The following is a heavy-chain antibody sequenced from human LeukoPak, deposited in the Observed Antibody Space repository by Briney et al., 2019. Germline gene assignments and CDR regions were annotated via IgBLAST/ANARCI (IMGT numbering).Heavy chain of an antibody. V-gene: IGHV4-39*07. CDR1: GGSISSSSYY. CDR3: AREYESITMMHGAFDI. J-gene: IGHJ3*02. Sequence: SETLSLTCTVSGGSISSSSYYWGWIRQPPGKGLEWIGSIYYSGSTYYNPYLKSRVTISVDTSKNQFSLKLSSVTAADTAVYYCAREYESITMMHGAFDIWGQGTMVTVSS. CDR2: IYYSGST. D-gene: IGHD3-22*01.